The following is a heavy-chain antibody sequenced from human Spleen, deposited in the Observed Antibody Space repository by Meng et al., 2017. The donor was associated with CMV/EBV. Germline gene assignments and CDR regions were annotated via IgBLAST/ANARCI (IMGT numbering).Heavy chain of an antibody. D-gene: IGHD3/OR15-3a*01. CDR1: GFTFGDYA. CDR3: TRNLPWTHGYFDY. Sequence: GESLKISCTTSGFTFGDYALSWVRQAPGKGLDWVGFIRGKAYGGTTEYAASVKGRFTISRDDSKSIAYLQMNSLKTEDTAVYYCTRNLPWTHGYFDYWGQGTLVTVSS. V-gene: IGHV3-49*04. J-gene: IGHJ4*02. CDR2: IRGKAYGGTT.